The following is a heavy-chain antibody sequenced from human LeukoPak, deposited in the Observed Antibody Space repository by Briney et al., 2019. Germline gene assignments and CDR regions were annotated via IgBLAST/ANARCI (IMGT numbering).Heavy chain of an antibody. CDR2: IYYSGST. Sequence: SETLSLTCTVSGGSISSYYWSWIRQPPGKGLEWIGYIYYSGSTNYNPSLKSRVTISVDTSKNQFSLKLSSVTAADTAVYYCARSDYYDSSGLLIDYWGQGTLVTVSS. D-gene: IGHD3-22*01. CDR3: ARSDYYDSSGLLIDY. J-gene: IGHJ4*02. CDR1: GGSISSYY. V-gene: IGHV4-59*01.